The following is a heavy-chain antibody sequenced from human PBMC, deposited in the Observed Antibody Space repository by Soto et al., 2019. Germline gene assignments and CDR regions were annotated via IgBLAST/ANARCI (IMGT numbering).Heavy chain of an antibody. CDR1: GFTFSTYA. Sequence: GGSLRPSCTASGFTFSTYAMSWFRQARAKGLEWVSAISGSGNTFYAKTVQGRFTISRDNSRNTVSLQMHSLRAEDTAIYYCAKEKDYNFVWGSDRYTSDYWGQGTLVTVSS. CDR2: ISGSGNT. J-gene: IGHJ4*02. CDR3: AKEKDYNFVWGSDRYTSDY. V-gene: IGHV3-23*01. D-gene: IGHD3-16*02.